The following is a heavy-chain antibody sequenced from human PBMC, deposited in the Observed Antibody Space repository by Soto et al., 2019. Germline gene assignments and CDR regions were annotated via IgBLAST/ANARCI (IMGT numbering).Heavy chain of an antibody. Sequence: GGSLRLSCAASGFTFSSYSMNWVRQAPGKGLEWVSYISSSSSTIYYADSAKGRFTISRDNAKNSLYLQMNSLRAEDTAVYYCARVSSYDILTEFDYWGQGTLVTVSS. D-gene: IGHD3-9*01. CDR1: GFTFSSYS. CDR2: ISSSSSTI. V-gene: IGHV3-48*01. J-gene: IGHJ4*02. CDR3: ARVSSYDILTEFDY.